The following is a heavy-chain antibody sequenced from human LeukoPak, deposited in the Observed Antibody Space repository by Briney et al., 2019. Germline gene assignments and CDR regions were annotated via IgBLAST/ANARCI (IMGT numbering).Heavy chain of an antibody. Sequence: GGSLKLSCAASGFTFSGSAMHWVRQASGKGLEGVGRIRSKANSYATAYAASVKGRLTISRDDSKNTAYLQMNSLKTEDTAVYYCTRRKSLGAARPGMDVWGQGTTVTVSS. CDR2: IRSKANSYAT. D-gene: IGHD6-6*01. V-gene: IGHV3-73*01. J-gene: IGHJ6*02. CDR3: TRRKSLGAARPGMDV. CDR1: GFTFSGSA.